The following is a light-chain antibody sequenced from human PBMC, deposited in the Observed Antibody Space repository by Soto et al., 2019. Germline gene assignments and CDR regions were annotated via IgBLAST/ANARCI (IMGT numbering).Light chain of an antibody. Sequence: EIVMTQSPASLSVSPGERATLSCRASQGVRSNLAWYQQEPGQAPRLVIYGASTRATGIPARFSGSGSGTEFTLTISSLQSEDFAVYYCQQYDNCPWTFGQGTNVEIK. CDR2: GAS. J-gene: IGKJ1*01. V-gene: IGKV3-15*01. CDR1: QGVRSN. CDR3: QQYDNCPWT.